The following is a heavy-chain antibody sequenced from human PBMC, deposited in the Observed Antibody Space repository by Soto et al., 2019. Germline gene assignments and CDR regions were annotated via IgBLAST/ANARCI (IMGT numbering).Heavy chain of an antibody. D-gene: IGHD3-3*01. Sequence: GASVKVSCKASGYTFTSYYMHWVRQAPGQGLEWMGIINPSGGSTSYAQKFQGRVTMTRDTSTSTVYMELSSLRSEDTAVYYCAREGVYYDFWSGYREYNWFDPWGQGTLVTVSS. CDR3: AREGVYYDFWSGYREYNWFDP. V-gene: IGHV1-46*03. CDR1: GYTFTSYY. CDR2: INPSGGST. J-gene: IGHJ5*02.